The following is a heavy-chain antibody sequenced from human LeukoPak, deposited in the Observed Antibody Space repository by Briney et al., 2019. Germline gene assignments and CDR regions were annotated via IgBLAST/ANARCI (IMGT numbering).Heavy chain of an antibody. J-gene: IGHJ3*02. CDR3: AKVLIYDFWSGLAGDAFDM. D-gene: IGHD3-3*01. CDR2: IKTDGSIT. CDR1: GFSFSVYW. V-gene: IGHV3-74*01. Sequence: GGALRLSCAASGFSFSVYWMHWVRQAPGKGPVWVSRIKTDGSITDYAHIVKGRVTISRDNSKNTLYLQMNSLRAEATAVYSCAKVLIYDFWSGLAGDAFDMWGEGTMVTVSS.